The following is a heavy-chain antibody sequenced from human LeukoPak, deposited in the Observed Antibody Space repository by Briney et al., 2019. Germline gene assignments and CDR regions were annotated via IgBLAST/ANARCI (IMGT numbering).Heavy chain of an antibody. CDR2: IYYSGST. Sequence: PSETLSLTCTVSGGSISSDYWSWIRQPPGKGLEWIGYIYYSGSTNYNPSLKSRVTISVDTSKNQFSLKLSSVTAADTAVYYCARTAMVNSYYYYYMDVWGKGTTVTVSS. CDR3: ARTAMVNSYYYYYMDV. CDR1: GGSISSDY. D-gene: IGHD5-18*01. V-gene: IGHV4-59*01. J-gene: IGHJ6*03.